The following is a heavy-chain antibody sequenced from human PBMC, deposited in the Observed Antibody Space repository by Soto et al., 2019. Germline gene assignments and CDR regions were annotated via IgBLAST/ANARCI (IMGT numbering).Heavy chain of an antibody. D-gene: IGHD3-10*01. V-gene: IGHV4-59*01. J-gene: IGHJ5*02. CDR3: ARAENIWFGESNLGWFDP. CDR1: GGSISSYY. Sequence: SETLSLTCTVSGGSISSYYWSWIRQPPGKGLEWIGYIYYSGSTNYNPSLKSRVTISVDTSKNQFSLKLSSVTAADTAVYYCARAENIWFGESNLGWFDPWGQGTLVTVSS. CDR2: IYYSGST.